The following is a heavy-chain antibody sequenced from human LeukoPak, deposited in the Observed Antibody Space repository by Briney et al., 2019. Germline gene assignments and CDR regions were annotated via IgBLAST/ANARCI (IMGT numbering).Heavy chain of an antibody. V-gene: IGHV3-23*01. D-gene: IGHD2/OR15-2a*01. J-gene: IGHJ6*02. CDR2: INGNGGGS. Sequence: GGSLRLSCAASGFTFSDHAMSWVRQAPAKGLEWVSSINGNGGGSYYIDSVKGRFTVSRDNAKNSLYLQMNSLRAEDTAVYYCARDLSDYYGMDVWGQGTTVTVSS. CDR1: GFTFSDHA. CDR3: ARDLSDYYGMDV.